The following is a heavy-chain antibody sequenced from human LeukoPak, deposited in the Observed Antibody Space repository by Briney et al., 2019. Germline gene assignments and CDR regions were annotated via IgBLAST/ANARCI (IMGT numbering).Heavy chain of an antibody. J-gene: IGHJ4*02. Sequence: GGSLPVSRAASGFTFGTYSMNWVRQAPGKGLEWVSSISSSSSYIYYADSVKGRFTISRDNAKNSLFLQMSSLRAEDTAVYYCARDAMVRGVLIDYWGQKTVVPLFS. CDR3: ARDAMVRGVLIDY. V-gene: IGHV3-21*01. CDR1: GFTFGTYS. D-gene: IGHD3-10*01. CDR2: ISSSSSYI.